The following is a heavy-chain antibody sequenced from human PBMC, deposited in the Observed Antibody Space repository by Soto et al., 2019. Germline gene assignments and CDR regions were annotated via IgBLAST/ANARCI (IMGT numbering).Heavy chain of an antibody. CDR1: GGSVSSGSYY. CDR3: ARGVYYYDSSGHYRHAFDI. D-gene: IGHD3-22*01. Sequence: SETLSLTCTVSGGSVSSGSYYWGWIRQPPGKGLEWIGYIYYSGSTNYNPSLKSRVTISVDTSKNQFSLKLSSVTAADTAVYYCARGVYYYDSSGHYRHAFDIWGQGTMVTVSS. J-gene: IGHJ3*02. CDR2: IYYSGST. V-gene: IGHV4-61*01.